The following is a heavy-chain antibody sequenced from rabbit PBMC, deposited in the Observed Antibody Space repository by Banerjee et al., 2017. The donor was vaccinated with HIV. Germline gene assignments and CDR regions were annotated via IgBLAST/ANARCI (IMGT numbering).Heavy chain of an antibody. V-gene: IGHV1S40*01. CDR1: GFDFSSNA. J-gene: IGHJ4*01. Sequence: QSLEESGGDLVKPGASLTLTCTASGFDFSSNAMCWVRQAPGKGLEWIACIYIGGGTSYYANWAKGRFTFSKPSSTTVTLQMTSLTAADTATYFCARDSSGWGYYFNLWGPGTLVTVS. CDR2: IYIGGGTS. CDR3: ARDSSGWGYYFNL. D-gene: IGHD4-1*01.